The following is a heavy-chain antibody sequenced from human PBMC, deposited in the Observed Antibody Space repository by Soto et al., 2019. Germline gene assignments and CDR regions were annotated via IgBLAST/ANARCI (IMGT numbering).Heavy chain of an antibody. D-gene: IGHD3-22*01. CDR3: ATDLYVYYYDSSGMTRNY. Sequence: ASVKVSCKVSGYTLTELSMHWVRQAPGKGLEWMGGFDPEDGETIYAQRFQGRVTMTEDTSTDTAYMGLSSLRSEDTAVYYCATDLYVYYYDSSGMTRNYWGQGTLVTVSS. CDR1: GYTLTELS. V-gene: IGHV1-24*01. J-gene: IGHJ4*02. CDR2: FDPEDGET.